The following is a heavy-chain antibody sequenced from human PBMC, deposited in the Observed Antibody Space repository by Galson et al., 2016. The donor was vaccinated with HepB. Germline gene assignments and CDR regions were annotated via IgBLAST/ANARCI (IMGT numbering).Heavy chain of an antibody. D-gene: IGHD1-14*01. CDR2: IFYSGST. V-gene: IGHV4-59*01. CDR1: GVSLTGYF. Sequence: SETLSLTCTVSGVSLTGYFWHWVRQTPGKGPEWIGYIFYSGSTKYNPSLESRVTISLDASKSQFSLKLSSVTAADTAIYYCARAAAITYAYFDYWGHGTLVTVSP. J-gene: IGHJ4*01. CDR3: ARAAAITYAYFDY.